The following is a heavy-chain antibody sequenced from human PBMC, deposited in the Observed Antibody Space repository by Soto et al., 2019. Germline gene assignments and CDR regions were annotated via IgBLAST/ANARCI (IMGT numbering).Heavy chain of an antibody. V-gene: IGHV5-10-1*01. Sequence: GESLKISCKGSGYSFTSYWISWVRQMPGKGLEWMGRIDPSDSYTNYSPSFQGHVTISADKSISTAYLQWSSLKASDTAMYYCASPAGWEQDYYYSGMDVWGQGTTVTVSS. D-gene: IGHD1-26*01. CDR2: IDPSDSYT. CDR1: GYSFTSYW. CDR3: ASPAGWEQDYYYSGMDV. J-gene: IGHJ6*02.